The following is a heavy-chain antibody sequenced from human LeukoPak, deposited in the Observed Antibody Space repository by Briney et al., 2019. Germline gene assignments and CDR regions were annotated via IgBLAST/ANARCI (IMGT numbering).Heavy chain of an antibody. D-gene: IGHD6-13*01. V-gene: IGHV3-23*01. CDR1: GFTFNDYA. J-gene: IGHJ4*02. CDR3: ARGIVAYGNIYF. Sequence: GGSLRLSCAASGFTFNDYAMSWVRQAPGKGLEWVSAISGSGGSTYYADSVKGRFTISRDNAKNSLYLQMNSLRADDTAVYYCARGIVAYGNIYFGGQGTRVTVTA. CDR2: ISGSGGST.